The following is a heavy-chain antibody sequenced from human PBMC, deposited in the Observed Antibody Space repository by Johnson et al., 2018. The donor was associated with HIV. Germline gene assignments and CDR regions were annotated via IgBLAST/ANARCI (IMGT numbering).Heavy chain of an antibody. CDR3: ARGRKDIGAADGLDNDGFDM. CDR2: IWYDGSNK. J-gene: IGHJ3*02. CDR1: GFTFSSYG. D-gene: IGHD6-13*01. Sequence: QVQLVESGGGVVQPGRSLRLSCAASGFTFSSYGMHWVRQAPGKGLEWVAVIWYDGSNKYYADSVRGRFTISRDNSKDTLYLQMDSLRAEDSALYYCARGRKDIGAADGLDNDGFDMWGQGTMVTVSS. V-gene: IGHV3-33*08.